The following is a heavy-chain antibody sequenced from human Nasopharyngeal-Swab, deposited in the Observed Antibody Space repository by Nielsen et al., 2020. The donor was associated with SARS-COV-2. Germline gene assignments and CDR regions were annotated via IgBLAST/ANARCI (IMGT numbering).Heavy chain of an antibody. CDR2: IKSKTDGGTT. CDR3: TTEYGDYNYYYYYVMDV. J-gene: IGHJ6*02. V-gene: IGHV3-15*01. Sequence: GASLQISCAASGFTFSNAWMNWVRQAPGKGLEWVGRIKSKTDGGTTDYAAPVKGRFTIPRDDSKNTLYLQMNSLKTEDTAVYYCTTEYGDYNYYYYYVMDVWGQGTTVTVSS. D-gene: IGHD4-17*01. CDR1: GFTFSNAW.